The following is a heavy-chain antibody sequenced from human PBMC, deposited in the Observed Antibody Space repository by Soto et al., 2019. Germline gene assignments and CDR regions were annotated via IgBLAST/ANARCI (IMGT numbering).Heavy chain of an antibody. CDR1: GFTFSRYN. Sequence: GGSLRLSCAASGFTFSRYNMNWVRQAPGKGLEWVSYISSSSSTIYYADSVKGRFTISRDNAKNSLYLQMNSLRDEDTAVYYCARDPSNIVLMVYAIGWFDPWGQGTLVTVSS. J-gene: IGHJ5*02. D-gene: IGHD2-8*01. CDR3: ARDPSNIVLMVYAIGWFDP. CDR2: ISSSSSTI. V-gene: IGHV3-48*02.